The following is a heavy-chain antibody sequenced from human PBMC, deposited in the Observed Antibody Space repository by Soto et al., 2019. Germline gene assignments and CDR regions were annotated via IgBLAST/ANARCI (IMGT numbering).Heavy chain of an antibody. Sequence: PGGSLRLSCAASGFTFSDYYMSWIRQAPGKGLEWVSYISSSGSTIYYADSVKGRFTISRDNAKNSLYLQMNSLRAEDTAVYYCASAYIFGYYYYYYMDVWGKGTTVTVSS. CDR2: ISSSGSTI. CDR1: GFTFSDYY. D-gene: IGHD3-9*01. CDR3: ASAYIFGYYYYYYMDV. J-gene: IGHJ6*03. V-gene: IGHV3-11*01.